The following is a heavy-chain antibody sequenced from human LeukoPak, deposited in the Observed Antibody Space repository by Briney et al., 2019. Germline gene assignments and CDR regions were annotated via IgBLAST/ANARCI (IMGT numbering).Heavy chain of an antibody. V-gene: IGHV1-18*01. D-gene: IGHD4-17*01. CDR2: ISGYNANT. CDR1: GYTFTNHG. J-gene: IGHJ4*02. CDR3: ARDLSLGRHDDGEPFDY. Sequence: ASVMVSCKTSGYTFTNHGISWVRQAPGQGPEWMGWISGYNANTNYVQKFRGRVTMTTDTSTSTAYMELRSLSSDDTALYYCARDLSLGRHDDGEPFDYWGQGTLVTVSS.